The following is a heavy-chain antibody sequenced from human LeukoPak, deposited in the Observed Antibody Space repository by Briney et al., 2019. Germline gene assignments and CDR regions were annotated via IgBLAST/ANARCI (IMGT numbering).Heavy chain of an antibody. CDR1: GGSISSRGYY. Sequence: KSSETLSLTCTVSGGSISSRGYYWSWIRQPPGKGLEWIGSIYYSGSTYYNPSLKSRVTISVDTSKNQFSLKLSSVTAADTAVYHCARGLLTRSGFGMYSSGWYFPWGQGTLVTVSS. D-gene: IGHD6-19*01. CDR2: IYYSGST. CDR3: ARGLLTRSGFGMYSSGWYFP. J-gene: IGHJ5*02. V-gene: IGHV4-39*01.